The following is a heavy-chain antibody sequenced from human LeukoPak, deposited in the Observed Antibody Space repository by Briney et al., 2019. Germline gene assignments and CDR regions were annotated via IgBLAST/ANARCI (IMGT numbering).Heavy chain of an antibody. J-gene: IGHJ4*02. CDR2: INHSGST. CDR1: GGSFSSYY. CDR3: AKKSSGWLVY. Sequence: PSETLSLTCAVYGGSFSSYYWSWIRQPPGKGLEWIGEINHSGSTNYNPSLKSRVTISVDTSKNQFSLKLSSVTAADTAVYYCAKKSSGWLVYWGQGTLVTASS. V-gene: IGHV4-34*01. D-gene: IGHD6-19*01.